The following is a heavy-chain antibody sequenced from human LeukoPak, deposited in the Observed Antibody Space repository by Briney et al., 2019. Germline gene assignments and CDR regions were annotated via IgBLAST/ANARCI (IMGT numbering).Heavy chain of an antibody. Sequence: SETLSLTCTVSGYSISSGYYWAWIRQPPGKGREWIGYIYHSGSTNYNPSLKSRVTISVDTSKNQFSLKLSSVTAADTAVYYCARGIATYYYYYYMAVWGKGTTVTVSS. J-gene: IGHJ6*03. CDR3: ARGIATYYYYYYMAV. CDR2: IYHSGST. CDR1: GYSISSGYY. D-gene: IGHD6-13*01. V-gene: IGHV4-38-2*02.